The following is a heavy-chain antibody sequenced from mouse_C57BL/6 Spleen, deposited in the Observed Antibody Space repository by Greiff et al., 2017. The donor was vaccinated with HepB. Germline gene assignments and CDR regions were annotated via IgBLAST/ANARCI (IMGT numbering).Heavy chain of an antibody. Sequence: QVQLQQPGAELVRPGSSVKLSCKASGYTFTSYWMHWVKQRPIQGLEWIGNIDPSDSETHYNQKFKDKATLTVDKSSSTAYMQLSSLTSEDSAVYYCARHDGYYPLAYWGQGTLVTVSA. J-gene: IGHJ3*01. V-gene: IGHV1-52*01. CDR2: IDPSDSET. D-gene: IGHD2-3*01. CDR1: GYTFTSYW. CDR3: ARHDGYYPLAY.